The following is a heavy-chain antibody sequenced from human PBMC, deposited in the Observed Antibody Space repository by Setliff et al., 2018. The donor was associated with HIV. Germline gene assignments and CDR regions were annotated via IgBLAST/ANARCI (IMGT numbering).Heavy chain of an antibody. CDR1: GFTFDDYD. J-gene: IGHJ2*01. V-gene: IGHV3-20*04. D-gene: IGHD6-19*01. CDR3: ARDGVSAVAGTTLRYFDL. Sequence: GGSLRLSCAASGFTFDDYDMSWVRQAPGKGLEWVSGVSWNGGSTGYADSVKGRFTISRDNAKDSLYLQMNSLRAEDTAFYYCARDGVSAVAGTTLRYFDLWGRGTLVTVSS. CDR2: VSWNGGST.